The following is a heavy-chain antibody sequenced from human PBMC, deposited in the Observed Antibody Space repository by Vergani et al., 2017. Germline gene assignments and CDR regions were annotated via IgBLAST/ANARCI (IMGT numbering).Heavy chain of an antibody. V-gene: IGHV3-30-3*01. Sequence: QVQLVESGGGVVQPGRSLRLSCAASGFTFSSYAMHWVRQAPGKGLEWVAVISYDGSNKYYADSVKGRFTISRDNSKNTLYLQMNSLRAEDTAVYYCAIDWGPWDIVVVGNYWGQGTLVTVSS. CDR3: AIDWGPWDIVVVGNY. J-gene: IGHJ4*02. CDR2: ISYDGSNK. D-gene: IGHD2-2*01. CDR1: GFTFSSYA.